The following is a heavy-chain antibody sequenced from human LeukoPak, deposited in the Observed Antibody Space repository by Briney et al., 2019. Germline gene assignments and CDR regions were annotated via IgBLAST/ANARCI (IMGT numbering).Heavy chain of an antibody. CDR1: GFSFSKYW. CDR3: ARDIKGYCSSTSCSTDY. J-gene: IGHJ4*02. V-gene: IGHV3-11*04. D-gene: IGHD2-2*01. CDR2: ISGSGGST. Sequence: GGSLRLSCADSGFSFSKYWMSWVRQAPGKGLEWVSAISGSGGSTYYADSVKGRFTISRDNAKNSLYLQMNSLRAEDTAVYYCARDIKGYCSSTSCSTDYWGQGTLVTVSS.